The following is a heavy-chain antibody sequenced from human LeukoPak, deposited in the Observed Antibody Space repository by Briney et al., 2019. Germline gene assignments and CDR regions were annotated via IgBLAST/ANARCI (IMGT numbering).Heavy chain of an antibody. CDR3: ARNYYDSSGYYFFYYYYGMDV. CDR2: IIPIFGTA. J-gene: IGHJ6*02. V-gene: IGHV1-69*13. CDR1: GGTFSSYA. D-gene: IGHD3-22*01. Sequence: SVKVSCKASGGTFSSYAISWVRQAPGQGLEWMGGIIPIFGTANYAQKFQGRVTITADESTSTAYMELGSLRSEDTAVYYCARNYYDSSGYYFFYYYYGMDVWGQGTTVTVSS.